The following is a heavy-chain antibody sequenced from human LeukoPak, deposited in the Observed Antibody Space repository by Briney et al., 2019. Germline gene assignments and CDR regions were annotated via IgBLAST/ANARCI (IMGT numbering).Heavy chain of an antibody. J-gene: IGHJ6*03. CDR3: ARLTRPWYYYYMDV. CDR1: GYTFTSYD. V-gene: IGHV1-8*01. CDR2: MNPNSGNT. Sequence: ASVKVSCKASGYTFTSYDIHWVRQATGQGLEWMGWMNPNSGNTGYAQKFQGRVTMTRNTSISTAYMELSSLRSEVTAVYYCARLTRPWYYYYMDVWGKGTTVTVSS.